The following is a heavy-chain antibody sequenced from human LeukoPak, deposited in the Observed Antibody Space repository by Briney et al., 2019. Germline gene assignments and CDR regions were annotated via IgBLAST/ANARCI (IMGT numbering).Heavy chain of an antibody. CDR1: GFTFSSYG. J-gene: IGHJ4*02. CDR2: ISYDGNDR. CDR3: ARDLNAAKNGLHYGADC. Sequence: PGGSLRLSCGASGFTFSSYGMHWVRQAPGKGLEWVAIISYDGNDRYYVDSVRGRFTISRDNSKNTVDLQMDSLRAEDTAVYYCARDLNAAKNGLHYGADCWGQGSLVFVSS. D-gene: IGHD3-16*01. V-gene: IGHV3-33*01.